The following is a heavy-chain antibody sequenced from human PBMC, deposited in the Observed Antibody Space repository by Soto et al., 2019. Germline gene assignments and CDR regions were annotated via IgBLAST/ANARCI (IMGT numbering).Heavy chain of an antibody. Sequence: GGSLRLSCAASGFSFSNYEMNWVRQAPGKGLEWVAYISSGGSTVHYADSVRGRFTVSRDNARNSLYLQMNTPRVEDTALYYCARRSSGLLAVAGKRVDAFDIWGQGTMVTVSS. CDR3: ARRSSGLLAVAGKRVDAFDI. J-gene: IGHJ3*02. V-gene: IGHV3-48*03. CDR2: ISSGGSTV. D-gene: IGHD6-19*01. CDR1: GFSFSNYE.